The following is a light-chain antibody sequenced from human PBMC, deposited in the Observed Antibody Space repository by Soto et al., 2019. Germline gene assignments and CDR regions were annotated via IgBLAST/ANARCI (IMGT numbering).Light chain of an antibody. Sequence: QSALTQPASVSGSPGQSITISCTGTSSDVGGYNYVSWYQQHPGKAPKLMIYEVNNRPSGVSNRFSGSKSGNTASLTISGLQAEDEADYYCSSYTTSNTCVFGGGTKVTVL. J-gene: IGLJ2*01. CDR2: EVN. V-gene: IGLV2-14*01. CDR3: SSYTTSNTCV. CDR1: SSDVGGYNY.